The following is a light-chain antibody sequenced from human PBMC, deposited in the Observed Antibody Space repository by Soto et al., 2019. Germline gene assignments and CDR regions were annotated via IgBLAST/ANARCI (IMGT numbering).Light chain of an antibody. CDR1: QSVSRN. J-gene: IGKJ1*01. CDR3: QQYNNWPQG. V-gene: IGKV3-15*01. Sequence: EIVTTQAPAPLSGSPGYRSTPPCKASQSVSRNLAWYQQKPGQAPRLLSYGESTRATGIPARVSGSGSGTEFTLTISSLQSEDFAVEYCQQYNNWPQGFVQGTKVDIK. CDR2: GES.